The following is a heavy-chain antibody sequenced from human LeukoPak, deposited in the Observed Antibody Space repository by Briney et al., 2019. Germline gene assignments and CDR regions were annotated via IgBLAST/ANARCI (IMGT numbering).Heavy chain of an antibody. Sequence: PSETLSLTCDFSGGSFSSNYWSWFRQPPGGGLEWIAEIYPSGDTKYNPSLTGRVTISADRSRGHLFLGLSSVLAADTAVYYCAAYQWWFQNDVWGQGTLVTVSS. D-gene: IGHD2-15*01. CDR2: IYPSGDT. V-gene: IGHV4-34*01. CDR1: GGSFSSNY. J-gene: IGHJ4*02. CDR3: AAYQWWFQNDV.